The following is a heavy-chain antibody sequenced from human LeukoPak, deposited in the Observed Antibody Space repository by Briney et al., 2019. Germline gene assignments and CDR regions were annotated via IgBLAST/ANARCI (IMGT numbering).Heavy chain of an antibody. Sequence: GGSLRLSCAASGFTFSSYAMHWVRQAPGKRLEWVAVISYDGSNKYYADSVKGRFTISRDNSKNTLYLQMNSLRAEDTAVYYCARDSATVTPFYFDYWGQGTLVTVSS. CDR3: ARDSATVTPFYFDY. J-gene: IGHJ4*02. CDR1: GFTFSSYA. V-gene: IGHV3-30*04. D-gene: IGHD4-17*01. CDR2: ISYDGSNK.